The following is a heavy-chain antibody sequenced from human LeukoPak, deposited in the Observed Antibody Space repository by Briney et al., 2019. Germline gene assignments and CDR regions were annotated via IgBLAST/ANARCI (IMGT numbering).Heavy chain of an antibody. J-gene: IGHJ3*02. CDR3: ARARGRSINDAFDI. V-gene: IGHV3-21*01. CDR1: GFTFSTYS. D-gene: IGHD3-16*01. Sequence: GGSLRLSCAASGFTFSTYSMNWVRQAPGKGLEWVSFISTSSSYIYYADSVKGRFTISRDNAKNSLYLHMDSLRAEDTAVYYCARARGRSINDAFDIWGQGTMVTVSS. CDR2: ISTSSSYI.